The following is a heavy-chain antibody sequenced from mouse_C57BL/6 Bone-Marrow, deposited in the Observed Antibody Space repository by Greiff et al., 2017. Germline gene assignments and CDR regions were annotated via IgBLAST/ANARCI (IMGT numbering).Heavy chain of an antibody. Sequence: QVQLQQPGAELVKPGASVKVSCKASGYTFTSYWMHWVKQRPGQGLEWIGRIHPSDSDTNYNQKFKGKATLTVDKSSSTAYMQLSSLTSEDSAVYYCAIPAYYVYFDYWGQGTTLTVSS. CDR1: GYTFTSYW. D-gene: IGHD2-10*01. V-gene: IGHV1-74*01. CDR2: IHPSDSDT. J-gene: IGHJ2*01. CDR3: AIPAYYVYFDY.